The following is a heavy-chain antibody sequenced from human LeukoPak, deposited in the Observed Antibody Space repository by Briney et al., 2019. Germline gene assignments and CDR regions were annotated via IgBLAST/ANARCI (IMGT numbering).Heavy chain of an antibody. CDR2: ISSSGSTI. D-gene: IGHD6-13*01. CDR1: GFTVSSNY. CDR3: ARDIAAAGTGLDY. Sequence: GGSLRLSCAASGFTVSSNYMSWVRQAPGKGLEWVSYISSSGSTIYYADSVKGRFTISRDNAKNSLYLQMNSLRAEDTAVYYCARDIAAAGTGLDYWGQGTLVTVSS. V-gene: IGHV3-11*04. J-gene: IGHJ4*02.